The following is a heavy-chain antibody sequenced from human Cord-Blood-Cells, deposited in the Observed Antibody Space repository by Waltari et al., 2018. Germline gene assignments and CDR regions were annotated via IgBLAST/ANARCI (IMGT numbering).Heavy chain of an antibody. D-gene: IGHD5-12*01. V-gene: IGHV4-30-4*01. Sequence: VSGGSISSGDYYWSWIRQPPGKGLEWIGYIYYSGSTYYNPSLKSRVTISVDTSKNQFSLKLSSVTAADTAVYYCAREFGNIVATINWFDPWGQGTLVTVSS. CDR3: AREFGNIVATINWFDP. CDR1: GGSISSGDYY. J-gene: IGHJ5*02. CDR2: IYYSGST.